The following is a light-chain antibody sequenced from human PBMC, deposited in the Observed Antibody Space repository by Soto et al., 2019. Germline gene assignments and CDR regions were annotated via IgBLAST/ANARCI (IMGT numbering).Light chain of an antibody. J-gene: IGKJ1*01. CDR2: GAS. V-gene: IGKV3-15*01. CDR1: QTVTSN. Sequence: EIMMSQSLATLSVSKRERATLSCRASQTVTSNLAWYQQKPGQAPRLLIYGASTRVTSIPARFSGSGSGTEFTLTIDSLQSEDFAVYYCQQYNNCPRTFGQGSIV. CDR3: QQYNNCPRT.